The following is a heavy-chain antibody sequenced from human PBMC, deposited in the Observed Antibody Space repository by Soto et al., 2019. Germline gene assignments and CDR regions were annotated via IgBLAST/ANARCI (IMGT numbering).Heavy chain of an antibody. J-gene: IGHJ4*02. V-gene: IGHV1-69*01. D-gene: IGHD3-10*01. CDR3: VSSRSVPRDMYFGSWSSLDD. CDR1: GGA. CDR2: IVPTYRTI. Sequence: QVQLEQSEIEVKKPGSSVKVPCKVSGGAISWVRQAPGQGFEWLAGIVPTYRTIKYGQKFADKLTITADYMSLTRLRPRDTAVYYCVSSRSVPRDMYFGSWSSLDDWGQGTLVIVSS.